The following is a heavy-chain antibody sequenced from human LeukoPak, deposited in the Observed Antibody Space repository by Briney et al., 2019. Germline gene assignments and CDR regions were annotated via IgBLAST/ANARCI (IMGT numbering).Heavy chain of an antibody. CDR1: GFTVSDNY. CDR3: ARIEWERLGRAFDI. J-gene: IGHJ3*02. CDR2: IYSAGAT. D-gene: IGHD1-26*01. Sequence: GGSLRLSCAASGFTVSDNYMTWVRQAPGKGLGWASSIYSAGATHYAESVKGRFTISRDNSKNTLYLQMNSLRAEDMAVYYCARIEWERLGRAFDIWGQGTMVTVSS. V-gene: IGHV3-53*01.